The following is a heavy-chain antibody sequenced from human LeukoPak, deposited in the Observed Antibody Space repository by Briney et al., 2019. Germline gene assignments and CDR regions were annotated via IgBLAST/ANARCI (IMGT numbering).Heavy chain of an antibody. CDR1: GFTFSSYS. J-gene: IGHJ4*02. V-gene: IGHV3-30*03. CDR2: ISYDGSVE. D-gene: IGHD6-13*01. CDR3: ARALGSSWDSSLDS. Sequence: PGGSLRLSCAASGFTFSSYSMSWVRQAPGKRLEWVALISYDGSVEKSAASVKGRFTISRDNSKNTLYLQMNSLRIEDTAVYYCARALGSSWDSSLDSWGQGTLVPVSS.